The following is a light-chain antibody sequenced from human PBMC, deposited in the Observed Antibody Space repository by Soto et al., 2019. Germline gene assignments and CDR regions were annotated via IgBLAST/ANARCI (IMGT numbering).Light chain of an antibody. V-gene: IGKV1-39*01. CDR3: QQSYGIPQT. CDR2: DAS. Sequence: IQLTQSPSSLSASVGDRVTITCRTSQNVNRYLNWYQEQPGKAPKLLIYDASILQSGVPSRFSGSGSGTDFTLAISSLQPEDFTTYYCQQSYGIPQTFGPGTKVEIK. J-gene: IGKJ1*01. CDR1: QNVNRY.